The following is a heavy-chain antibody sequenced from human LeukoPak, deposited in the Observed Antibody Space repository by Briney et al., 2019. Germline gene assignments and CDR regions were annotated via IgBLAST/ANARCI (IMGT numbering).Heavy chain of an antibody. Sequence: TSETLSLTCTVSGVSISSYYWSWIRQPPGKGLEWIGYIYYSGSTNYNPSLKSRVTISVDTSKNQFSLKLSSVTAADTAVYYCARGRYGWLPFDYWGQGTLVTVSS. V-gene: IGHV4-59*08. CDR3: ARGRYGWLPFDY. CDR1: GVSISSYY. J-gene: IGHJ4*02. CDR2: IYYSGST. D-gene: IGHD3-16*01.